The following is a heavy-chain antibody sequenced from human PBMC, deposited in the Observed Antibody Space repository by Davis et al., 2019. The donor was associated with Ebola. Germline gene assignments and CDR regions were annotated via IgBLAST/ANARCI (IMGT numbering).Heavy chain of an antibody. D-gene: IGHD6-13*01. CDR1: GGSISSSSYY. J-gene: IGHJ5*02. CDR3: ASRQAAPDRGPWFDP. Sequence: MPSETLSLTCTVPGGSISSSSYYWGWIRQPPGKGLEWIGSIYYSGSTYYNPSLTSRVTISVDTSKNQFSLKLSSVTAADTAVYYCASRQAAPDRGPWFDPWGQGTLVTVSS. V-gene: IGHV4-39*01. CDR2: IYYSGST.